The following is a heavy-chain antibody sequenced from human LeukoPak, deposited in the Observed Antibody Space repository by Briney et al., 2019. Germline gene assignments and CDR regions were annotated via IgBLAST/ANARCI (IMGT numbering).Heavy chain of an antibody. CDR2: ISSNGGST. Sequence: GGSLRLSCAASGFTSSSYAMHWVRQAPGKGLEYGSAISSNGGSTYYANSVKGRFTISRDNSKNTLYLQMGSLRAEDMAVYYCARDRDCSSTSCYAPFDYWGQGTLVTVSS. J-gene: IGHJ4*02. V-gene: IGHV3-64*01. CDR3: ARDRDCSSTSCYAPFDY. D-gene: IGHD2-2*01. CDR1: GFTSSSYA.